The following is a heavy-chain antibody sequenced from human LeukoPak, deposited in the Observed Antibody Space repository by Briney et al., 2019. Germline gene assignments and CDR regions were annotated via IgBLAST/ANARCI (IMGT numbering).Heavy chain of an antibody. J-gene: IGHJ4*02. CDR1: GFIFSGSA. CDR2: IRSKANSYAT. V-gene: IGHV3-73*01. CDR3: AKDSLRYSGSYQLDY. Sequence: GGSLRLSCAASGFIFSGSAMHWVRQASGKGPEWVGRIRSKANSYATAYTTSVKGRFTISRDNSKNTLYLQMNSLRAEDTAVYYCAKDSLRYSGSYQLDYWGQGTLVTVSS. D-gene: IGHD1-26*01.